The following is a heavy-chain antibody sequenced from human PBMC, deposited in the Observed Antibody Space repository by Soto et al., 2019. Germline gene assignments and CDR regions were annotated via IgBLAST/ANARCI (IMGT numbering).Heavy chain of an antibody. CDR3: AKAINNGYYYFDY. CDR1: GFSFSNYA. CDR2: ISNGGGST. V-gene: IGHV3-23*01. D-gene: IGHD3-22*01. J-gene: IGHJ4*02. Sequence: GGSLRLSCAGSGFSFSNYAMNWVRQAPGKGLEWVSVISNGGGSTYYADSVKGRFTISRDNSKNTLYLQMNSLRAEDTAVYYCAKAINNGYYYFDYWGQGTLVTV.